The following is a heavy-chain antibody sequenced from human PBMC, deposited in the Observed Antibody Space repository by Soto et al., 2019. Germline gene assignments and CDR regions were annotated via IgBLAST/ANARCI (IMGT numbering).Heavy chain of an antibody. CDR1: GFSLSTTGVG. CDR2: IYWDNDK. J-gene: IGHJ4*02. V-gene: IGHV2-5*02. D-gene: IGHD3-10*01. CDR3: ARSLWFGELH. Sequence: QITLKESGPTLVKPTQTLTLTCSFSGFSLSTTGVGVGWIRQSPGQALEWLAIIYWDNDKRYSPSLKSRVTLTKAPSKTQVVLTVTNTDPVDTGTYYCARSLWFGELHWGQGALVTVSS.